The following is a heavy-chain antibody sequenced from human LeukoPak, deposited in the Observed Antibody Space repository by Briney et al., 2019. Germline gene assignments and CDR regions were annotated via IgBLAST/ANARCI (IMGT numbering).Heavy chain of an antibody. CDR1: GGSMSSYY. Sequence: SETLSLTCTVSGGSMSSYYWSWIRQPPAKGLEWIGYIFYSGTTNYNPSLESRATISIDTSKNQFSLKVRSVTAADTAVYYCARDRGDGYSLGYWGQGTLVTVSS. J-gene: IGHJ4*02. V-gene: IGHV4-59*01. D-gene: IGHD5-24*01. CDR2: IFYSGTT. CDR3: ARDRGDGYSLGY.